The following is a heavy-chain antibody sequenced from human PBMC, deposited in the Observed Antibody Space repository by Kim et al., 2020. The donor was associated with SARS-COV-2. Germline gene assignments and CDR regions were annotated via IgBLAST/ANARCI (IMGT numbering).Heavy chain of an antibody. J-gene: IGHJ6*02. Sequence: GGSLRLSCAASGFTFSSYAMSWVRQAPGKGLEWVSAISGSGGSTYYADSVKGRFTISRDNSKNTLYLQMNRLRAEDTAVYYCARHIWGKYGMDVWGQGTTVTVSS. CDR1: GFTFSSYA. CDR3: ARHIWGKYGMDV. D-gene: IGHD3-16*01. CDR2: ISGSGGST. V-gene: IGHV3-23*01.